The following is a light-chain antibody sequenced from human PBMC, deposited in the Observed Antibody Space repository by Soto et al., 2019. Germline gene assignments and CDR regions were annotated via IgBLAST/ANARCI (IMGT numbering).Light chain of an antibody. CDR1: SSDIGGYNY. Sequence: QSALTQPASVSGSPGQSITISCTGTSSDIGGYNYVSWYQHHPGKAPKLMICDVSNRPSGVSNRFSGSKSGNTASLTISGLQAEDEADYYCSSYTSNSTLVFGGGTKVTVL. V-gene: IGLV2-14*03. CDR2: DVS. J-gene: IGLJ2*01. CDR3: SSYTSNSTLV.